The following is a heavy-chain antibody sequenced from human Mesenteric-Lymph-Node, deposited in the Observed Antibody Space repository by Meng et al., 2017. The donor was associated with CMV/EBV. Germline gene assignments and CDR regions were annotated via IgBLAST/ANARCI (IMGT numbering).Heavy chain of an antibody. CDR2: VHHSGTT. CDR3: ARRGNYDSDYSEY. CDR1: GYSISNSTYY. Sequence: QVQLVESGPGLEKSSDTLTLSCIVSGYSISNSTYYWARLGQRPGNGLKWIGSVHHSGTTYYNPSLKRRLTISVDTSANLFSVRRTTVTAADTATYYCARRGNYDSDYSEYWGQGTLVTVSS. D-gene: IGHD3-22*01. V-gene: IGHV4-39*01. J-gene: IGHJ4*02.